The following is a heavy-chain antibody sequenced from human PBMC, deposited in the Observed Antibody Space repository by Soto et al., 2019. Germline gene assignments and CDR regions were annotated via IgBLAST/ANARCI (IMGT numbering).Heavy chain of an antibody. CDR1: GGSISSYY. J-gene: IGHJ4*02. Sequence: SETLSLTCTVSGGSISSYYWSWIRQPPGKGLEWIGYIYYSGSTNYNPSLKSRVTISVDTSKNQFSLKLSSVTAADTAVYYCARVSYGPKYYFDYWGQGTLVTVSS. V-gene: IGHV4-59*01. D-gene: IGHD5-18*01. CDR3: ARVSYGPKYYFDY. CDR2: IYYSGST.